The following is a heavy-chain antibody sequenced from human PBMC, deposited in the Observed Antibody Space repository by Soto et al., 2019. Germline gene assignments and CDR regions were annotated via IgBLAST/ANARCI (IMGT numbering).Heavy chain of an antibody. J-gene: IGHJ3*02. CDR2: ISSSGSTI. CDR3: ARAPESHDAFDI. Sequence: VGSLRLSCAASGFTFSDYYMSWIRQAPGKGLEWVSYISSSGSTIYYADSVKGRFTISRDNAKNSLYLQMNSLRAEDTAVYYCARAPESHDAFDIWGQGTMVTVSS. CDR1: GFTFSDYY. V-gene: IGHV3-11*01.